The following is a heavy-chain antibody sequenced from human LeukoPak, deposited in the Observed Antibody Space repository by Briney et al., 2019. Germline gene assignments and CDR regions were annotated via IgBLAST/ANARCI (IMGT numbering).Heavy chain of an antibody. Sequence: GGSLRLSCAASGFTFSDYYMSWIRQAPGKGLEWVSYISSSSSYTNYADSVKGRFTISRDNAKNSLYLQMNSLRAEDTAVYYCARTSSSWLSHLYYYYGMDVWGKGTTVTVSS. J-gene: IGHJ6*04. CDR2: ISSSSSYT. V-gene: IGHV3-11*06. CDR3: ARTSSSWLSHLYYYYGMDV. D-gene: IGHD6-13*01. CDR1: GFTFSDYY.